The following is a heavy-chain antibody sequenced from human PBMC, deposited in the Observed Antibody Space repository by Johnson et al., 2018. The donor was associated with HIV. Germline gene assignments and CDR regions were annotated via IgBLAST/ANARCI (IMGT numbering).Heavy chain of an antibody. J-gene: IGHJ3*02. D-gene: IGHD4-23*01. Sequence: EVQLVESGGGLVQPGGSLRLSCAASGFTVSSNYMSWVRQAPGKGLEWVSVISTGGSTYDADSVKGRFTISRDNSKNSMYLQMNSLKVEDTALEYCARERQEYGGNLNAAFEIWGQGTMVTVSS. CDR2: ISTGGST. CDR3: ARERQEYGGNLNAAFEI. CDR1: GFTVSSNY. V-gene: IGHV3-66*01.